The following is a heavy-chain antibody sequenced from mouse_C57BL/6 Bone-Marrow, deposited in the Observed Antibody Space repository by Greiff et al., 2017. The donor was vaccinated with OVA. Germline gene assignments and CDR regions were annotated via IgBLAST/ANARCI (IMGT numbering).Heavy chain of an antibody. CDR2: IDPSDSET. J-gene: IGHJ1*03. Sequence: QVQLQQPGAELVRPGSSVKVSCKASGYTFTSYWMQWVKQRPIQGLEWIGNIDPSDSETNYNQKFKVKATLTADKSSSTAYMQLSSLTSEDSAVYYCARVYCTSDYWGTGTTVTVSS. V-gene: IGHV1-52*01. CDR1: GYTFTSYW. D-gene: IGHD2-1*01. CDR3: ARVYCTSDY.